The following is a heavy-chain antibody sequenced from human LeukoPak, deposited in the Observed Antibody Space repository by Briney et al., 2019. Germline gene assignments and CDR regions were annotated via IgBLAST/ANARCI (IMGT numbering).Heavy chain of an antibody. D-gene: IGHD2-15*01. CDR3: ARPYCSGGSCYDAAGNWFDP. CDR2: IYHGGLT. J-gene: IGHJ5*02. Sequence: PSETLSLTCTVSGGSISGYYWGWIRQPPGKGLEWIGSIYHGGLTHYNPSLKSRVTISVDTSKNQFSLKLSSVTAADTAVYYCARPYCSGGSCYDAAGNWFDPWGQGTLVTVSS. CDR1: GGSISGYY. V-gene: IGHV4-38-2*02.